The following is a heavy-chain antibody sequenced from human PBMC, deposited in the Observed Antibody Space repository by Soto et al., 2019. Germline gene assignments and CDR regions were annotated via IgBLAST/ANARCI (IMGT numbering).Heavy chain of an antibody. V-gene: IGHV1-46*01. CDR2: INPSGGNT. CDR1: GYTFTSYY. Sequence: ASVKVSCKASGYTFTSYYMHWVRLAPGQGLEWMGIINPSGGNTSYAQKFQGRVTMTTDTSTSTAYMELRSLRSDDTAVYYCAREWKAFEYSTSVFGDWGQGTLVTVSS. J-gene: IGHJ4*02. CDR3: AREWKAFEYSTSVFGD. D-gene: IGHD6-6*01.